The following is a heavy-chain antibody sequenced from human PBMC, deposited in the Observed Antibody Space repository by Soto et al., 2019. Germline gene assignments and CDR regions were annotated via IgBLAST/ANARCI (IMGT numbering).Heavy chain of an antibody. J-gene: IGHJ6*02. Sequence: ASVKVSCKASGYTFTGYYMHWVRQAPGQGLEWMGWINPNSGGTNYAQKFQGWVTMTRDTSISTAYMELSRLRSDDTAVYYCAREYDSRGQYPPPDVMDVWGQGTTVIVSS. CDR1: GYTFTGYY. D-gene: IGHD3-22*01. CDR3: AREYDSRGQYPPPDVMDV. CDR2: INPNSGGT. V-gene: IGHV1-2*04.